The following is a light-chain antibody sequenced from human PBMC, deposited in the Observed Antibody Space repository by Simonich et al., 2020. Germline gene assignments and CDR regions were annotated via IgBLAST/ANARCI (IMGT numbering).Light chain of an antibody. CDR3: QQYYSTSWT. J-gene: IGKJ1*01. Sequence: DIVMTQSPDSLAVSLGERATINCKYRQSVLYSSNNKNYLAWYQQKPGQPTKLLIYWASTRESGVPDRCSGSGSGTDFTLTISSLQAEDVAVYYCQQYYSTSWTFGQGTKVEIK. CDR2: WAS. V-gene: IGKV4-1*01. CDR1: QSVLYSSNNKNY.